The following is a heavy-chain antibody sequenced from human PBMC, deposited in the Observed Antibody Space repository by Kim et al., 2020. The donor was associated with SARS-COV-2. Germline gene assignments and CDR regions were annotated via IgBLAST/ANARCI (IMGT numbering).Heavy chain of an antibody. Sequence: KSRVTISVDTSKNQFSLRLSSVTAADTAVYYCARDRNGYYGDSYYYGMDVWGQGTTVTVSS. J-gene: IGHJ6*02. D-gene: IGHD4-17*01. V-gene: IGHV4-59*01. CDR3: ARDRNGYYGDSYYYGMDV.